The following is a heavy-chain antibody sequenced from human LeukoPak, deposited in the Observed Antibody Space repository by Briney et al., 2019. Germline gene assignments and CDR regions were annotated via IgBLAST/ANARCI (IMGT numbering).Heavy chain of an antibody. V-gene: IGHV4-34*01. J-gene: IGHJ4*02. Sequence: SETLSLTCAVYGGSFSAYYWTYIRQPPGKGLEWIGEISHSGDAKYNPYLKSRLSISVDTSKNQFSLKLNSVTAADTAVYYCATFRWAVGFEYWDQGTLVTVSS. D-gene: IGHD2-15*01. CDR2: ISHSGDA. CDR1: GGSFSAYY. CDR3: ATFRWAVGFEY.